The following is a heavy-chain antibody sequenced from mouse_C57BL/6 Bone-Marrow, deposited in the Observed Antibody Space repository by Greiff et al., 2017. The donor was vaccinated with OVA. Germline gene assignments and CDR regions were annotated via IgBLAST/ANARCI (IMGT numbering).Heavy chain of an antibody. CDR2: IYPRGGST. Sequence: VQLQESGPELVKPGASVKLSCEASGYTFTSYAINWVKQRPGQGLEWIGRIYPRGGSTKYNEEVKGQATLTVDTSSSTAYMEIHILSSEDAAVYFCARGYYYGPYYAMDYWGQGTSVTVSS. CDR3: ARGYYYGPYYAMDY. J-gene: IGHJ4*01. V-gene: IGHV1-85*01. D-gene: IGHD1-1*01. CDR1: GYTFTSYA.